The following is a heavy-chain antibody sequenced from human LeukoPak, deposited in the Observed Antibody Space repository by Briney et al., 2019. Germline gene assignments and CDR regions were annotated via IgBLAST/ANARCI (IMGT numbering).Heavy chain of an antibody. V-gene: IGHV3-23*01. CDR1: GFTFTSYA. CDR3: AKERLGGNYGDYAVDY. CDR2: VSGSGDGT. D-gene: IGHD4-17*01. Sequence: GGSLRLSCAASGFTFTSYAMGWVRQAPGKGLEWVSSVSGSGDGTYYADSVKGRFSISRDNSKKTLDLHMDSLRAEDTAVYYCAKERLGGNYGDYAVDYWGQGTMVTVSS. J-gene: IGHJ4*02.